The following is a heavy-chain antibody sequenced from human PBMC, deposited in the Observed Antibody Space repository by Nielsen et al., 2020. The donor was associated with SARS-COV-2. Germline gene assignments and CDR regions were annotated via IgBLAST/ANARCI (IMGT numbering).Heavy chain of an antibody. V-gene: IGHV3-7*01. Sequence: GESLKISCAASGFTFSSYWMSWVRQAPGKGLEWVANIKQDESEKYYVDSVKGRFTISRDNAKNSLYLQMNSLRAEDTAVYYCASSLEYYYDSSGYYRLLYYYYGMDVWGQGTTVTVSS. J-gene: IGHJ6*02. CDR3: ASSLEYYYDSSGYYRLLYYYYGMDV. D-gene: IGHD3-22*01. CDR1: GFTFSSYW. CDR2: IKQDESEK.